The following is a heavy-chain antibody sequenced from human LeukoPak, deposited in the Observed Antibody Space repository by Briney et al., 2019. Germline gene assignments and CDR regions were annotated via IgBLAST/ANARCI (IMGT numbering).Heavy chain of an antibody. CDR2: IKQDGSEK. J-gene: IGHJ6*02. Sequence: GGSLRLSCAASGFTFSSYWMSWVRQAPGKGLEWVANIKQDGSEKYYVDSVKGRFTISRDNAKNSLYLQMNSLRAEDTAVYYCARDWYCSSTSCYRYYGMDVWGHGTTVTVSS. D-gene: IGHD2-2*01. V-gene: IGHV3-7*01. CDR3: ARDWYCSSTSCYRYYGMDV. CDR1: GFTFSSYW.